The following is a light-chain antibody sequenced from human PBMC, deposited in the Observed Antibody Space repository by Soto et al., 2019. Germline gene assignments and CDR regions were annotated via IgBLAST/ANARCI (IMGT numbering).Light chain of an antibody. V-gene: IGLV1-40*01. CDR1: SSNIGAGYD. Sequence: QSVLTQPPSVSGAPGQRVTISCTGSSSNIGAGYDVHWYQQLPGTAPKLLIYSNNNRPSGVPDRFSGSKSGTSASLAITGLQAEHEADYYCQSYDSSLSRYVFGTGTKLTVL. CDR2: SNN. J-gene: IGLJ1*01. CDR3: QSYDSSLSRYV.